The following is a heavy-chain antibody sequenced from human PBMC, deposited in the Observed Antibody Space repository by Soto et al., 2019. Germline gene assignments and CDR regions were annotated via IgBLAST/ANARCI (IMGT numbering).Heavy chain of an antibody. J-gene: IGHJ4*02. CDR2: INAGNGNT. Sequence: ASVKVSCKASGYTFTSYAMHWVRQAPGQRLEWMGWINAGNGNTKYSQKFQGRVTITRDTSASTAYMELSSLRSEDTAVYYCARGGYDILTGYQYYFDYWGQGTLVTSPQ. CDR1: GYTFTSYA. CDR3: ARGGYDILTGYQYYFDY. V-gene: IGHV1-3*01. D-gene: IGHD3-9*01.